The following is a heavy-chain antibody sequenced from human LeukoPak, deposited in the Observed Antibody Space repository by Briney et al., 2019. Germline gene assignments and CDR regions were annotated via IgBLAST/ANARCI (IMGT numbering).Heavy chain of an antibody. CDR3: ARDRVFGSGLPAYYYGMDV. D-gene: IGHD6-19*01. V-gene: IGHV1-3*01. CDR1: RYTFSSYA. J-gene: IGHJ6*02. CDR2: MNAGNGNT. Sequence: ASVKVSCKASRYTFSSYARHWVRQAPGQRLEWMVWMNAGNGNTKFSQKFQGRVTITRDTSASTAYMELSSLGSEDTAVYYCARDRVFGSGLPAYYYGMDVWGQGTTVTVSS.